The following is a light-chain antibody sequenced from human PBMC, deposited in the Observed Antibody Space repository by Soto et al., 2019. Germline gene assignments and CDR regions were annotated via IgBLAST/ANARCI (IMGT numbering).Light chain of an antibody. J-gene: IGLJ3*02. CDR3: VTCDSNTHTV. Sequence: QLVLTQSSSASASLGSSVKLTCTLSSGHSSYIIAWHQQQPGKAPRYLMKLEGSGSYNKGSGVPDRFSGSSSGADRYLTISILQFEDEADYYCVTCDSNTHTVFGGGTKVTVL. V-gene: IGLV4-60*02. CDR1: SGHSSYI. CDR2: LEGSGSY.